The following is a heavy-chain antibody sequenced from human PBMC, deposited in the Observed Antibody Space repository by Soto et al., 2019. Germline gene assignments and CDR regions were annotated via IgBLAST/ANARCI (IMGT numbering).Heavy chain of an antibody. J-gene: IGHJ4*02. CDR1: GCSIRSYY. CDR2: IYTSGST. D-gene: IGHD3-3*01. Sequence: SELLTLPCTVSGCSIRSYYWSWIRQPAGKGLEWIGRIYTSGSTNYNPSLKSRVTMSVDTSKNQFSLKLSSVTAADTAVYYCVRSYYDFWSGYSNFDYWGQGTLVTVSS. V-gene: IGHV4-4*07. CDR3: VRSYYDFWSGYSNFDY.